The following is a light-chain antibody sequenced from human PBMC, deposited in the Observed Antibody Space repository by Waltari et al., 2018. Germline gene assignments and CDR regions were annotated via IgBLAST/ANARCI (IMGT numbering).Light chain of an antibody. J-gene: IGLJ1*01. V-gene: IGLV2-14*03. CDR3: CSYTTTLTYV. CDR1: SGHLGADTH. CDR2: DVT. Sequence: SALTQSASASGSPGQSIAIPCTGTSGHLGADTHVSWYQQSHAKAPKLMIYDVTKRPSGVSDRFSGSKSGNTASLTISGLQAEDEADYYCCSYTTTLTYVFGSGTKVTVL.